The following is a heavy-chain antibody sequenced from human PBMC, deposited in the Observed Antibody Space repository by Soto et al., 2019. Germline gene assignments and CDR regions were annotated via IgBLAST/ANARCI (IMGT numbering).Heavy chain of an antibody. J-gene: IGHJ4*02. D-gene: IGHD6-19*01. CDR3: ARSVEGHFDY. CDR2: ITSDTNTI. CDR1: GFPFSIYS. V-gene: IGHV3-48*02. Sequence: EVQLVESGGGLVQPGGSLRLTCAASGFPFSIYSMNWVRQAPGKGLEWSSYITSDTNTIKYADSVKGRFTISRDNAKNLVYRQMNSLGDEDTAVYFCARSVEGHFDYWGQGTVVTVSS.